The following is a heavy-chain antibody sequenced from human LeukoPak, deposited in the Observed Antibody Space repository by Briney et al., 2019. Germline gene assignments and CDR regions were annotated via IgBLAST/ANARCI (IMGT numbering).Heavy chain of an antibody. J-gene: IGHJ4*02. CDR1: GFTFSSYW. V-gene: IGHV3-7*01. D-gene: IGHD1-26*01. Sequence: GGSLRLSCAASGFTFSSYWMTWVRQAPGEGLEWVANIKEDGSEKYYVDSVKGRFTISRDNAKNSLYLQMNSLRAEDTAVYYCARDYSGSYYLILDYWGQGTLVTVSS. CDR3: ARDYSGSYYLILDY. CDR2: IKEDGSEK.